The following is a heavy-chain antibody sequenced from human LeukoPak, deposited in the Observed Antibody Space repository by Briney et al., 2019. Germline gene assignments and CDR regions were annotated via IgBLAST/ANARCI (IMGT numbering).Heavy chain of an antibody. V-gene: IGHV1-46*01. Sequence: ASVKVSCKASGYTFTNYYRHWVRQAPGQGLEWMGLINPGGGNTNYAQNFQGRVTMTRDTSTSTIYMELSSLRSEDTAIYYCARIRDGYNDAYDIWGQGTVVTVPS. CDR1: GYTFTNYY. CDR2: INPGGGNT. D-gene: IGHD5-24*01. CDR3: ARIRDGYNDAYDI. J-gene: IGHJ3*02.